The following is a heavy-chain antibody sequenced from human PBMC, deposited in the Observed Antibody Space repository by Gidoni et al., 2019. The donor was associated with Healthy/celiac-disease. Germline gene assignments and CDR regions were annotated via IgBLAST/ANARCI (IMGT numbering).Heavy chain of an antibody. Sequence: QVQLVESGGGVVQPGRSLGLSCAASGFTFSSYGMHWLRQAPGKGLEWVAVISYDGSNKYYADSVKGRFTISRDNSKNTLYLQMNSLRAEDTAVYYCAKGRTTVNYYYGMDVWGQGTTVTVSS. J-gene: IGHJ6*02. CDR1: GFTFSSYG. V-gene: IGHV3-30*18. D-gene: IGHD4-17*01. CDR3: AKGRTTVNYYYGMDV. CDR2: ISYDGSNK.